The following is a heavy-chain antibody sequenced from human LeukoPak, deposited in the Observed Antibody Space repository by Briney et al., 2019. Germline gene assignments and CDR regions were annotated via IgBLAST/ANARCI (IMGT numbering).Heavy chain of an antibody. J-gene: IGHJ6*04. D-gene: IGHD6-19*01. CDR2: INHSGST. V-gene: IGHV4-34*01. Sequence: PSETLSLTCAVYGGSFSGYYWSWIRQPPGKGLEGIGEINHSGSTNYNPSLKSQVTISVDTSKNQFSLKLSSLTAADTAVYYCARGQWLVHYYYYGMDVWGKGTTVTVSS. CDR3: ARGQWLVHYYYYGMDV. CDR1: GGSFSGYY.